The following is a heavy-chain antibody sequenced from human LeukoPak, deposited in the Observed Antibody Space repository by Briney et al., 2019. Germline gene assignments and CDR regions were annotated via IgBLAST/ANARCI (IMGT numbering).Heavy chain of an antibody. J-gene: IGHJ5*02. V-gene: IGHV4-34*01. CDR3: ARVGWYYGSGSYSGNWLDP. CDR2: INHSGST. Sequence: TSETLSLTCAVYGGSFSGYYWSWIRQPPGKGLEWIGEINHSGSTNYNPSLKSRVTISVDTSKNQFSLKLSSVTAADTAVYYCARVGWYYGSGSYSGNWLDPWGQGTLVTVSS. CDR1: GGSFSGYY. D-gene: IGHD3-10*01.